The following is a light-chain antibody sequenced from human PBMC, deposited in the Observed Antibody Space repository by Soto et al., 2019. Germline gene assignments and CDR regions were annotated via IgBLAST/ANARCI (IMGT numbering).Light chain of an antibody. CDR2: DVI. J-gene: IGLJ3*02. CDR3: CSYTTSYTLV. V-gene: IGLV2-14*03. Sequence: QSALTQPASVSGSPGRSITISCTGTSTDIGTYNSVSWYQHHPGKAPKLLIFDVIDRPSGVSDRFSGSKSGNTASLTISSLQCEDEADYDCCSYTTSYTLVFGGGTKLTVI. CDR1: STDIGTYNS.